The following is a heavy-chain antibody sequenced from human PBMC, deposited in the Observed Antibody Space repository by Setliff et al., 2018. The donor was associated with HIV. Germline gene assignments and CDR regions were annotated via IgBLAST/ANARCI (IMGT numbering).Heavy chain of an antibody. J-gene: IGHJ5*01. D-gene: IGHD3-3*01. CDR3: ARQPTDTSGYNNWFDS. CDR2: IYPGDSDT. CDR1: GYTFTNYW. V-gene: IGHV5-51*01. Sequence: PGESLKISCRGSGYTFTNYWIGWVRQMPGRGLEWMGLIYPGDSDTRYSPSFEGQVTMSADKSINTAYLQWNSPKASDTAMYYCARQPTDTSGYNNWFDSWGQGTLVTVSS.